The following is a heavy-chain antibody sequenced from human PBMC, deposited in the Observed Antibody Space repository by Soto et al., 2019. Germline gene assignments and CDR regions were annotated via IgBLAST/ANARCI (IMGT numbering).Heavy chain of an antibody. D-gene: IGHD3-9*01. CDR2: ISSSSSYI. J-gene: IGHJ5*02. Sequence: EVQLVESGGGLVKPGGSLRLSCAASGFPFSSYSMNWVRQAPGKGLEWVSSISSSSSYIYYADSVKGRFTISRDNAKNSLYLQMNSLGAEDTAVYYCARAGHYDIWTGYPGAGWFDPWGQGTLVTVSS. V-gene: IGHV3-21*01. CDR1: GFPFSSYS. CDR3: ARAGHYDIWTGYPGAGWFDP.